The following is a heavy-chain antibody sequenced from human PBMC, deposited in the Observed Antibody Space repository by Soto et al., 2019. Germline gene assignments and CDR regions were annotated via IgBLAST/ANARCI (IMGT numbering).Heavy chain of an antibody. J-gene: IGHJ5*02. D-gene: IGHD4-17*01. Sequence: PSETLSLTCTVSGGSISSGGYYWSWIRQHPGKGLEWIGYIYYSGSTYYNPSLKSRVTISVDTSKNQFSLKLSSVTAADTAVYYCAGDSPAGGDYDGNDPWGQETLVPVSS. CDR3: AGDSPAGGDYDGNDP. CDR1: GGSISSGGYY. CDR2: IYYSGST. V-gene: IGHV4-31*03.